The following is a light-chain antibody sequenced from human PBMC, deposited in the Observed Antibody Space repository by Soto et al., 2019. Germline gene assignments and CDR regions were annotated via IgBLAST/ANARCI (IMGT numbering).Light chain of an antibody. CDR1: QSISAKH. CDR3: QHFGTSTPYT. V-gene: IGKV3-20*01. Sequence: EIVLTQSPGILSSSPGETAVLSCRASQSISAKHLAWYQLRPGQSPRLLIYGASGRATGVPGRFSGSRSGTKFTLTISRMEPEDFVVYCCQHFGTSTPYTFGQGTKLE. J-gene: IGKJ2*01. CDR2: GAS.